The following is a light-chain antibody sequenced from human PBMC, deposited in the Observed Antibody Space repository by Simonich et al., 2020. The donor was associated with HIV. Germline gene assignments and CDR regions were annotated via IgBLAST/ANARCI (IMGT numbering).Light chain of an antibody. J-gene: IGLJ3*02. CDR2: EDN. V-gene: IGLV6-57*03. Sequence: NFMLTQPHSVSESPGKTVTISCTRSSGSIASNYVQWYQQRPGSVPTVVIYEDNQRPSGVPDRFSGSIDSSSNSASLTISGLKTEDEADYYCQSYDSSNRVFGGGTKLTVL. CDR1: SGSIASNY. CDR3: QSYDSSNRV.